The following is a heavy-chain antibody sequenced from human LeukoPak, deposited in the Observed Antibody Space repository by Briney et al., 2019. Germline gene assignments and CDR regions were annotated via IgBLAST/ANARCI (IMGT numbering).Heavy chain of an antibody. V-gene: IGHV4-38-2*02. CDR1: GYSISSGYY. Sequence: SETLSLTCTVSGYSISSGYYWGWIRQPPVKGLEWIGSIYHSGSTYYNPSLKSRVTISVDTSKNQFSLKLSSVTAADTAVYYCARDQRGIAVAGIPYWGQGTLVTVSS. CDR3: ARDQRGIAVAGIPY. D-gene: IGHD6-19*01. CDR2: IYHSGST. J-gene: IGHJ4*02.